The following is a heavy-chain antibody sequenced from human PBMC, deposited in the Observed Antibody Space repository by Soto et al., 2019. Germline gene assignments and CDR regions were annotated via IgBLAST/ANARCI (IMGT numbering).Heavy chain of an antibody. CDR2: MSWNSGSI. CDR3: AKAQIGCSGGSCYLSSAGMDV. D-gene: IGHD2-15*01. J-gene: IGHJ6*02. Sequence: EVQLVESGGGLVQPGRSLRLSCAASGFTFDDYAMHWVRQAPGKGLEWVSGMSWNSGSIGYADSVKGRFTISRDNAKNSLYLQMNSLRAEDTALYYCAKAQIGCSGGSCYLSSAGMDVWGQGTTVTVSS. CDR1: GFTFDDYA. V-gene: IGHV3-9*01.